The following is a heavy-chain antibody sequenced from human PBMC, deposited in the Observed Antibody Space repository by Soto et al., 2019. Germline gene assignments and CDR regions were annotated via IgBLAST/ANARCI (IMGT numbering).Heavy chain of an antibody. D-gene: IGHD3-10*01. CDR2: IKQDGSEK. Sequence: GGSLRLSCAASGFTFSSYWMSWVRQAPGKGLEWVANIKQDGSEKYYVDSVKGRFTISRDNSKNTLYLQMNSLRAEDTAVYYCARGPFYYGSGSYNKGTVYYYYMDVWGKGTTVTVSS. CDR1: GFTFSSYW. CDR3: ARGPFYYGSGSYNKGTVYYYYMDV. J-gene: IGHJ6*03. V-gene: IGHV3-7*02.